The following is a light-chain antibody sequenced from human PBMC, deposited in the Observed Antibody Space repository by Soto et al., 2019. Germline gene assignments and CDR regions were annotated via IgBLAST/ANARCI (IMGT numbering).Light chain of an antibody. CDR2: AAS. Sequence: DIQMTQSPSSLSASVGDRITITCRASQSISSYLNWYQQKPGKAPNLLIYAASSLQSGVPSRFSGSGSGTDFTLTINSLQPEDSATYYGQQSYSTPATFGGGTKVEIE. CDR1: QSISSY. V-gene: IGKV1-39*01. J-gene: IGKJ4*01. CDR3: QQSYSTPAT.